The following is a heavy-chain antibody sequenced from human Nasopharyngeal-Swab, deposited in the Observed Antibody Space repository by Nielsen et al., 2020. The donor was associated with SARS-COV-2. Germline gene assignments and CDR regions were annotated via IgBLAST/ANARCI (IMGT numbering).Heavy chain of an antibody. CDR2: ISDRGDAT. CDR1: GFTFSSYA. J-gene: IGHJ4*02. CDR3: ARDSGGAVYYFDY. D-gene: IGHD3-10*01. Sequence: GVLKISCAASGFTFSSYAMNWVRQAPGKGLEWVSGISDRGDATYYADSVKGRFTTSRDNSKNTLYLQMNTLRADDTAVYYCARDSGGAVYYFDYWGQGTLVTVSS. V-gene: IGHV3-23*01.